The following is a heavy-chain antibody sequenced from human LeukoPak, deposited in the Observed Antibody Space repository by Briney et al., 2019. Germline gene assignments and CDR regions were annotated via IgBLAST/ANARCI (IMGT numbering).Heavy chain of an antibody. CDR1: GFTFSIYA. D-gene: IGHD6-19*01. J-gene: IGHJ5*02. V-gene: IGHV3-23*01. CDR2: ISGSGGGT. CDR3: ARQSGWYVWFDP. Sequence: GGSLRVSCAASGFTFSIYAMSWVRQAPGKGLEWVSVISGSGGGTYYADSVKGRFTISRDNSKNTVDLQMNSLRLEDTAVYYCARQSGWYVWFDPWGQGTLVIVSS.